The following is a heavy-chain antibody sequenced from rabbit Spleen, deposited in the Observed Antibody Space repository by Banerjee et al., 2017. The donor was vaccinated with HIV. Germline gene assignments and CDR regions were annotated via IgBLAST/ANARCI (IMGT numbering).Heavy chain of an antibody. CDR3: ARETSSGWGIVSFYFSL. CDR1: GFSFSSRYY. Sequence: QSLEESGGDLVKPGASLTLTCTASGFSFSSRYYMCWVRQAPGKGLEWIACIYSGSSGDTYYASWAKGRITISKTSSTTVTLQMTSLTAADTATYFCARETSSGWGIVSFYFSLWVPGTLVTVS. D-gene: IGHD4-1*01. CDR2: IYSGSSGDT. J-gene: IGHJ4*01. V-gene: IGHV1S40*01.